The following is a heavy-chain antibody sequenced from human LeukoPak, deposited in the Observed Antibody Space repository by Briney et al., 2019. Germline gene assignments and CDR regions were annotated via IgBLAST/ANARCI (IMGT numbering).Heavy chain of an antibody. CDR1: GFTLSSDW. CDR2: IKSTLDGGTT. CDR3: TTGGNVIVAGTRALDI. J-gene: IGHJ3*02. D-gene: IGHD6-19*01. V-gene: IGHV3-15*01. Sequence: PGGSLRLSCVVSGFTLSSDWMSWVRQVPGRGLEWVGRIKSTLDGGTTDLAAPVKDRFTVSRDDSKKTLYLQMNSLKTEDTAIYYCTTGGNVIVAGTRALDIWGQGTMVTVSS.